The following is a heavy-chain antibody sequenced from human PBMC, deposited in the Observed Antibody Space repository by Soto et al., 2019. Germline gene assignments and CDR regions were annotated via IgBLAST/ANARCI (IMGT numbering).Heavy chain of an antibody. D-gene: IGHD1-26*01. CDR1: GFTFSSYG. J-gene: IGHJ6*02. CDR2: ISYDGSNK. Sequence: GGSLRLSCAASGFTFSSYGMHWVRQAPGKGLEWVAVISYDGSNKYYADSVKGRFTISRDNSKNTLYLQMISLRAEDTAVYYCAKERTLGATIGYYYYGMDVWGQGTTVTVSS. V-gene: IGHV3-30*18. CDR3: AKERTLGATIGYYYYGMDV.